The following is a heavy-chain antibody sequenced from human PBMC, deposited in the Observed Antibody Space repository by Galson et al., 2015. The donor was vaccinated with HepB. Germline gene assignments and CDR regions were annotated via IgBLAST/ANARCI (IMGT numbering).Heavy chain of an antibody. CDR1: GFTFSSYW. V-gene: IGHV3-7*01. D-gene: IGHD6-19*01. CDR3: AAGRGLIGVTGTWYYFDY. CDR2: IKQDGSEK. J-gene: IGHJ4*02. Sequence: SLRLSCAASGFTFSSYWMNWVRQAPGKGLEWVANIKQDGSEKYYVDSVKGRFTISRDNAKNTLYLQMNSLRAEDTAVYYCAAGRGLIGVTGTWYYFDYWGQGTLVTVSS.